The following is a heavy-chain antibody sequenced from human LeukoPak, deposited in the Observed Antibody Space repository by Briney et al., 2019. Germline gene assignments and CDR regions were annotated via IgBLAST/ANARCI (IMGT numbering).Heavy chain of an antibody. D-gene: IGHD1-1*01. CDR3: ARDPSTIPSPWYSDL. CDR1: GGSISSYY. J-gene: IGHJ2*01. CDR2: IYYSGST. V-gene: IGHV4-59*01. Sequence: PSQTLSLTCTVSGGSISSYYWSWIRQPPGKGLEWIGYIYYSGSTNYNPSLKSRVTISVDTSKNQFSLKLTPVTAATTAVYYCARDPSTIPSPWYSDLWGRGTLVTVSS.